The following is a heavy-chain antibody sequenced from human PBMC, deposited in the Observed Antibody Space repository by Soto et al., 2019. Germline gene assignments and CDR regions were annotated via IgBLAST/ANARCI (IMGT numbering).Heavy chain of an antibody. J-gene: IGHJ5*02. Sequence: GGSLRLSCAASGFTVSSNYMSWVRQAPGKGLEWVAVISYDGSNKYYADSVKGRFTISRDNSKNTLYLQMNSLRAEDTAVYYCARDPCGGSCYGPPRPYNWFDPWGQGTLVTVSS. D-gene: IGHD2-15*01. CDR3: ARDPCGGSCYGPPRPYNWFDP. V-gene: IGHV3-30-3*01. CDR1: GFTVSSNY. CDR2: ISYDGSNK.